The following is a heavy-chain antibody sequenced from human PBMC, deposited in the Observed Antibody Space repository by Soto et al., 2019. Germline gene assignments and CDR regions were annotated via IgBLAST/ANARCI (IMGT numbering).Heavy chain of an antibody. Sequence: GESLKISCKGSGYSFTSYWISWVRQMPGKGLEWMGRIDPSDSYTNYSPSFQGHVTISADKSISTAYLQWRSLKASDTAMYYCARTGDIVVVPAAILDYYYYGMDVWGQGTTVTVS. CDR3: ARTGDIVVVPAAILDYYYYGMDV. CDR1: GYSFTSYW. V-gene: IGHV5-10-1*01. D-gene: IGHD2-2*02. CDR2: IDPSDSYT. J-gene: IGHJ6*02.